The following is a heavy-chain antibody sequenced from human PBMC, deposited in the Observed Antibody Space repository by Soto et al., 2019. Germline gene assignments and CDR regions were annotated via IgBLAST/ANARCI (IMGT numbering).Heavy chain of an antibody. Sequence: QVQLVQSGAEVKEPGASVKVSCKASGNTFTRYGISWVRQGPGQGLEWMGWISGYKGNTNYAQKFQGRVTMTTDTSTSTAYMELRSLRSDGTAVYYCARDGDQWHQRYFDYWGQGTLVTVFS. CDR2: ISGYKGNT. D-gene: IGHD6-19*01. CDR1: GNTFTRYG. CDR3: ARDGDQWHQRYFDY. V-gene: IGHV1-18*01. J-gene: IGHJ4*02.